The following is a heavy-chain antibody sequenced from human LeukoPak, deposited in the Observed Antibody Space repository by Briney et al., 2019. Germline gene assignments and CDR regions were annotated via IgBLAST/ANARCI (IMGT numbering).Heavy chain of an antibody. J-gene: IGHJ6*03. Sequence: SQTLSLTCTVSGGSISSGSYYWSWIRQPAGKGLEWIGRIYTSGSTNYNPSLKSRVTISVDTSKNQFSLKLSSVTAADTAVYYCARDLYGSGSYYNYYYYYMDVWGKRTTVTVSS. V-gene: IGHV4-61*02. D-gene: IGHD3-10*01. CDR2: IYTSGST. CDR1: GGSISSGSYY. CDR3: ARDLYGSGSYYNYYYYYMDV.